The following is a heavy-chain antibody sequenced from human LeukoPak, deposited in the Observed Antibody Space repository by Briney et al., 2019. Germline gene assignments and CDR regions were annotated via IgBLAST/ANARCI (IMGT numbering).Heavy chain of an antibody. Sequence: GASVKVSCKASGYTFTGYYMHWVRQAPGQGLEWMGWINPNSGGTNYAQKFQGRVTMTRDTSISTAYMELSGLRSDDTAVYYCARGFPMVRGVIDYWGQGTLVTVSS. CDR2: INPNSGGT. D-gene: IGHD3-10*01. J-gene: IGHJ4*02. CDR3: ARGFPMVRGVIDY. V-gene: IGHV1-2*02. CDR1: GYTFTGYY.